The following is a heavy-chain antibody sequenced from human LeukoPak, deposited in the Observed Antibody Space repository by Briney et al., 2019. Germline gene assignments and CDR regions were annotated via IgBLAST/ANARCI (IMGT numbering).Heavy chain of an antibody. D-gene: IGHD4-17*01. CDR3: ARAVTTSDY. CDR1: GFTFSSYS. V-gene: IGHV3-48*01. CDR2: ISSSSDTI. J-gene: IGHJ4*02. Sequence: PGGSLRLSCAASGFTFSSYSMNWVRQAPGKGLEWVSYISSSSDTIYYADSVKGRFTISRDNAKRSLYLQMNSLRAEDTAVYYCARAVTTSDYWGQGTLVTVSS.